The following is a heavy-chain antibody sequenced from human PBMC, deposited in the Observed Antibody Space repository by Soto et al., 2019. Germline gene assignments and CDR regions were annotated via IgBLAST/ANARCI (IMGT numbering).Heavy chain of an antibody. V-gene: IGHV3-23*01. CDR2: ISGSGGTT. Sequence: EVQLLESGAGLVQPGGSLRLSCAASGFSFRNYAMNWVRQAPGRGLEWVSTISGSGGTTYYADSVKGRFTISRDNAKDSLYLQISGMRAEETGIYFCAKARVGDGRGVYDWGQGTLVTVSS. CDR1: GFSFRNYA. J-gene: IGHJ4*02. CDR3: AKARVGDGRGVYD. D-gene: IGHD4-17*01.